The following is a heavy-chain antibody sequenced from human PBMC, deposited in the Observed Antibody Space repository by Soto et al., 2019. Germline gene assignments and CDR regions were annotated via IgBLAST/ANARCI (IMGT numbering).Heavy chain of an antibody. D-gene: IGHD3-10*01. V-gene: IGHV1-69*12. CDR1: GGTFSSYA. CDR2: IIPIFGTA. J-gene: IGHJ6*02. Sequence: QVQLVQSGAEVKKPGSSVKVSCKASGGTFSSYAISWVRQAPGQGLEWMGGIIPIFGTANYAQKFQGRVTITADESTSTAYMELSSLRSEDTAVYYCARDQGRITMVRGAYYYYYGMDVWGQGTTVTVSS. CDR3: ARDQGRITMVRGAYYYYYGMDV.